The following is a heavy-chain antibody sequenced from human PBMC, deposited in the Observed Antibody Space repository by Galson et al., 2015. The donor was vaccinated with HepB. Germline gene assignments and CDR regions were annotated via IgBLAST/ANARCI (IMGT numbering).Heavy chain of an antibody. CDR1: GYTFTSYA. D-gene: IGHD3-3*01. CDR2: INAGNGNT. Sequence: SVKVSCKAFGYTFTSYAMHWVRQAPGQRLEWMGWINAGNGNTKYSQKFQGGVTITRDTSATTAYMELSSLRSEDTAVYYCAREGPVGTIFAVVGWFDPCGQGTLFTVSS. V-gene: IGHV1-3*01. CDR3: AREGPVGTIFAVVGWFDP. J-gene: IGHJ5*02.